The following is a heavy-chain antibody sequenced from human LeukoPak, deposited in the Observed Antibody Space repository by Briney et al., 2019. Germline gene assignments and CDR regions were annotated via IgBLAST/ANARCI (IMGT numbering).Heavy chain of an antibody. Sequence: SETLTLTCSVSGQPFSGYYGSWIPHPPGKGLEWIGDISESGSTNYTPSVKRRVAISVDTAKRPLSLQLTCMTAEDTAVYFCVRGRTDYYYYMDVWGKGTTVTVSS. J-gene: IGHJ6*03. V-gene: IGHV4-34*01. CDR2: ISESGST. CDR3: VRGRTDYYYYMDV. CDR1: GQPFSGYY.